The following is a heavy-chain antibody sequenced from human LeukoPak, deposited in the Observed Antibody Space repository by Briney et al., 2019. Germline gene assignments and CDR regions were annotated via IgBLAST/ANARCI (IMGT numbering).Heavy chain of an antibody. D-gene: IGHD3-10*01. CDR1: GGSFSGYY. CDR3: ARTRYYYNSRSYGAPYYFDY. V-gene: IGHV4-34*01. Sequence: SETLSLTCAVYGGSFSGYYWSWIRQPPGKGLEWIGEINHSGSTNYNPSLKSRVTISVDTSKNQFSLKLSSVTAADTAVYYCARTRYYYNSRSYGAPYYFDYWGQGILVTVSS. CDR2: INHSGST. J-gene: IGHJ4*02.